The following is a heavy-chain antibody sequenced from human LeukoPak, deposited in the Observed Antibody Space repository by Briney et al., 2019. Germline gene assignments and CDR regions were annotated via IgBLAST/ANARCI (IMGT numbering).Heavy chain of an antibody. D-gene: IGHD3-10*01. CDR2: ISGSGGST. CDR1: GFTFSSYA. CDR3: AREELLWFGEPALFDY. V-gene: IGHV3-23*01. Sequence: GGSLRLSCAASGFTFSSYAMSWVRQAPGKGLEWVSAISGSGGSTYYADSVKGRFTISRDNSKNTLYLQMNSLRAEDTAVYYCAREELLWFGEPALFDYWGQGTLVTVSS. J-gene: IGHJ4*02.